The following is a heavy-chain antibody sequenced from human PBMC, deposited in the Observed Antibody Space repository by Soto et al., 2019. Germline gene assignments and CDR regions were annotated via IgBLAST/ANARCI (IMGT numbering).Heavy chain of an antibody. J-gene: IGHJ4*02. CDR1: GFTFSSYG. CDR2: IWYDGSNK. Sequence: QVQLVESGGGVVQPGRSLRLSCAASGFTFSSYGMHWVRQAPGKGLEWVAVIWYDGSNKYYADSVKGRFTISRDNSKNTLYLQMNSLRAEDTAVYYCARDLGYDYIWGSYRYVVGGVPDYWGQGTLVTVSS. V-gene: IGHV3-33*01. CDR3: ARDLGYDYIWGSYRYVVGGVPDY. D-gene: IGHD3-16*02.